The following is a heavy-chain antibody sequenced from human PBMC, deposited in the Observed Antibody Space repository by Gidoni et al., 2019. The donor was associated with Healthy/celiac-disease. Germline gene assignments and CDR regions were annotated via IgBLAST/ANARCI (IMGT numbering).Heavy chain of an antibody. CDR1: GGSISSSSYY. D-gene: IGHD4-17*01. CDR3: ARDHPPDYGDNWFDP. Sequence: QLQLQESGPGLVKPSETLSLTCTVSGGSISSSSYYWGWIRQPPGKGLEWIGSIYYSGSTYYNPSLKSRVTISVDTSKNQFSLKLSSVTAADTAVYYCARDHPPDYGDNWFDPWGQGTLVTVSS. J-gene: IGHJ5*02. V-gene: IGHV4-39*01. CDR2: IYYSGST.